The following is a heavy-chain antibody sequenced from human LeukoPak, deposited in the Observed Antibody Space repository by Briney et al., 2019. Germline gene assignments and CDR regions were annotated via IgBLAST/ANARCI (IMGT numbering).Heavy chain of an antibody. CDR1: GGSFSGYY. CDR3: ARQATIYSSGWSRDAFDI. J-gene: IGHJ3*02. Sequence: PSETLSLTCAVYGGSFSGYYWSWIRQPPGKGLEWIGEINHSGSTNYNPSLKSRVTISVDTSKNQFSLKLSSVTAADPAVYYCARQATIYSSGWSRDAFDIWGQGTMVTVSS. V-gene: IGHV4-34*01. D-gene: IGHD6-19*01. CDR2: INHSGST.